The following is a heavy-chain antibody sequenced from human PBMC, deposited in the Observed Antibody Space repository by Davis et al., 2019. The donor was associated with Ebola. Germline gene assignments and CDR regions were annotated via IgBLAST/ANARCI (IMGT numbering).Heavy chain of an antibody. V-gene: IGHV3-21*01. CDR3: ARDRPLDFFFGDYYGMDV. J-gene: IGHJ6*02. Sequence: GGSLRLSCAASGFTFTTYSMNWVRQAPGKGLEWVSTISSSGNYIYYADSAKGRFTISRDNAKNSLYLQMNSLRAEDTAVYYCARDRPLDFFFGDYYGMDVWGQGTTVTVSS. CDR1: GFTFTTYS. D-gene: IGHD3-16*01. CDR2: ISSSGNYI.